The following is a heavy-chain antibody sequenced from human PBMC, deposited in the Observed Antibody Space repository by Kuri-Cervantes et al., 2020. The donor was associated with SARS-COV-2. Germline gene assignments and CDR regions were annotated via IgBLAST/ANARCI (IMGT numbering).Heavy chain of an antibody. J-gene: IGHJ5*02. CDR1: GFTFSSYT. D-gene: IGHD6-13*01. CDR3: AKVQQLGSSWYWFDP. Sequence: GESLKISCAASGFTFSSYTMSWVRQAPGKGLEWVSAISGSGGSTYYADSVKGLFTISRDNSKNTLYLQMNSLRAEDTAVYHCAKVQQLGSSWYWFDPWGQGTLVTVSS. CDR2: ISGSGGST. V-gene: IGHV3-23*01.